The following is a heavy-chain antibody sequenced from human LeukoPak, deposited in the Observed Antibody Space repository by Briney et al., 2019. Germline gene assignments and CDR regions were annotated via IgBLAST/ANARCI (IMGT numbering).Heavy chain of an antibody. J-gene: IGHJ6*03. D-gene: IGHD6-6*01. CDR3: ARGAFSSSSGYKYYYMDV. Sequence: ASVKVSCKASGYTFTGYYMHWVRQAPGQGLEWMGWINPNSGGTNFAQKFQDRVTMTGETSISTAYMELSRLRSDDTAVYYCARGAFSSSSGYKYYYMDVWGKGTTVTVSS. CDR2: INPNSGGT. V-gene: IGHV1-2*02. CDR1: GYTFTGYY.